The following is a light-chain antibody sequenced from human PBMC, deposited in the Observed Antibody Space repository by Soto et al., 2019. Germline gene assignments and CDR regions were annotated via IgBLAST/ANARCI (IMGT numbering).Light chain of an antibody. J-gene: IGKJ1*01. CDR1: QGISQY. V-gene: IGKV1-9*01. CDR3: QQYNPSSRT. CDR2: TAS. Sequence: DIQLTQSPSFLSASVGDRVAITCRASQGISQYVAWYQQKPGSAPKLLIYTASILQNGVPSRFSGTGSATEFTLTISSLQPEDFATYYCQQYNPSSRTFGQGTKVEIK.